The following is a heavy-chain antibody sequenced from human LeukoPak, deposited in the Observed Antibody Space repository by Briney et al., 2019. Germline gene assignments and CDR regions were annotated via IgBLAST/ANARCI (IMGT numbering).Heavy chain of an antibody. Sequence: SETLSLTCAVYGGSFSGYYWSWIRQPPGKGLEWIGEINHSGSTNYNPSLKSRVTISVDTSKNQFSLKLSSVTAADTAVYYCARGDVNYYDSSGYYYYWGQGTLVTVSS. CDR2: INHSGST. CDR1: GGSFSGYY. J-gene: IGHJ4*02. CDR3: ARGDVNYYDSSGYYYY. D-gene: IGHD3-22*01. V-gene: IGHV4-34*01.